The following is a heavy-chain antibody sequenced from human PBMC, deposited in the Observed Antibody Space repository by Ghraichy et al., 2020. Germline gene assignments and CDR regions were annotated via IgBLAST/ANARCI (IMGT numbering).Heavy chain of an antibody. J-gene: IGHJ4*02. CDR2: IYYSGST. Sequence: TLSLTCTVSGGSVSSASYFWNWIRQPPGKGLEWIGYIYYSGSTNYNPSLKSRVTISVDTSKNLFSLKLSSVTAADAAVYYCARGIFYYDSSGYYSTHYYFDYWGQGTLVTVSS. CDR1: GGSVSSASYF. D-gene: IGHD3-22*01. V-gene: IGHV4-61*01. CDR3: ARGIFYYDSSGYYSTHYYFDY.